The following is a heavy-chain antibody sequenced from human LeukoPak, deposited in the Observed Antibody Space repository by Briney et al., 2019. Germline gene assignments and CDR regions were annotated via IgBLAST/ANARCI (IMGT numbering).Heavy chain of an antibody. CDR2: ISYDGSNK. V-gene: IGHV3-30-3*01. Sequence: PGGSLRLSCAASGFTFSSYAMHWVRQAPGKGLEWVAVISYDGSNKYYADSVKGRFTISRDNSKNTLYLQMNSLRAEDTAVYYCARVGSNQPYYYYYMDVWGKGTTVTVSS. CDR3: ARVGSNQPYYYYYMDV. D-gene: IGHD4-11*01. CDR1: GFTFSSYA. J-gene: IGHJ6*03.